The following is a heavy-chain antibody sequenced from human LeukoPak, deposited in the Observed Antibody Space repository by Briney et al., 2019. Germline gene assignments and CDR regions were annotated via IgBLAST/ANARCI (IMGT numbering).Heavy chain of an antibody. CDR3: AREIGHFDY. CDR1: GFTFCSYA. CDR2: ISGSGGST. D-gene: IGHD2-21*01. V-gene: IGHV3-23*01. Sequence: GGSLILSWAASGFTFCSYAMSWVRQAPGKGLEWVSVISGSGGSTYYADSVKGRFTISRDNSKNTLYLQMNSLRAEDTAVYYCAREIGHFDYWGQGTLVSVSS. J-gene: IGHJ4*02.